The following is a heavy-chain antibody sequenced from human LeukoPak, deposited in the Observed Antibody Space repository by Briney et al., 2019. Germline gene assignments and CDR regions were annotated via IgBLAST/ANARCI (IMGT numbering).Heavy chain of an antibody. CDR2: MYYRGNT. CDR1: GGSISTITYY. CDR3: ARSSTVQQLVTY. V-gene: IGHV4-39*07. Sequence: SETLSLTCTVSGGSISTITYYWGWIRQPPGKGLEWVGHMYYRGNTFYNPSLKSRATISVDTSKNQFSLKLRSVTAADTAVYYCARSSTVQQLVTYWGQGTLVTVSS. J-gene: IGHJ4*02. D-gene: IGHD6-6*01.